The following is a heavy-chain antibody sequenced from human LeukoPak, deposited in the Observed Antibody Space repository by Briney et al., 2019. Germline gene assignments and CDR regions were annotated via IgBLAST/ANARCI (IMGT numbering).Heavy chain of an antibody. CDR3: ARGEVGEFVH. D-gene: IGHD1-26*01. V-gene: IGHV4-38-2*02. CDR2: ISHAGDT. CDR1: GYSITRAYN. J-gene: IGHJ4*02. Sequence: SETLSLTCTVSGYSITRAYNWGWVRQSPGKGLEWIAGISHAGDTYYNPSLKSRVTISVDTSKNHFSLSLGSVTAPDTAVYFCARGEVGEFVHSGQGTLVTVSS.